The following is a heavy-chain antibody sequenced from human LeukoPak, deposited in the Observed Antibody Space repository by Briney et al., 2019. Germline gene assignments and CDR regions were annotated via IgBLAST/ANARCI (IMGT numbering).Heavy chain of an antibody. D-gene: IGHD3-22*01. V-gene: IGHV1-8*01. CDR3: ARGHGVWYYFDSSGSLFDY. J-gene: IGHJ4*02. Sequence: GASVNVSFKASGYTFTIYDINWVRQATAQGLEWMGWMNPNSGNTGYAHKFQGRVTMTRNTSISTDYLEMSSLTSEDTAVYYCARGHGVWYYFDSSGSLFDYWGQGTLVTVSS. CDR2: MNPNSGNT. CDR1: GYTFTIYD.